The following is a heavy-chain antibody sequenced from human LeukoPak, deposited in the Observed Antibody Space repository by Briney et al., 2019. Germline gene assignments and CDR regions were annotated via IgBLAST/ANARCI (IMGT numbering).Heavy chain of an antibody. J-gene: IGHJ4*02. CDR3: ARGKNPLEVSLGY. CDR1: GGSFSGYY. CDR2: INHSGST. D-gene: IGHD7-27*01. V-gene: IGHV4-34*01. Sequence: SETLSLTCAVYGGSFSGYYWSWIRQPPGKGLEWIGEINHSGSTNYNPSLKSRVTISVDTSKNQFSLKLSFVTAADTAVYYCARGKNPLEVSLGYWGQGTLVTVSS.